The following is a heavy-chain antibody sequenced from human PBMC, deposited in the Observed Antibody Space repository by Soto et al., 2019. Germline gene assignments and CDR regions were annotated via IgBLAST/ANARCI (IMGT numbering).Heavy chain of an antibody. CDR2: INSDGSST. V-gene: IGHV3-74*01. CDR1: GFTFSSYW. D-gene: IGHD2-15*01. Sequence: GGSLRLSCAASGFTFSSYWMHWVRQAPGKGLVWVSRINSDGSSTNYADSVKGRFTISSGNAKTTLFLQMNSLRAEDTALYYCARGYCSGGSCWDPSFDYWGQGTFVTVSS. J-gene: IGHJ4*02. CDR3: ARGYCSGGSCWDPSFDY.